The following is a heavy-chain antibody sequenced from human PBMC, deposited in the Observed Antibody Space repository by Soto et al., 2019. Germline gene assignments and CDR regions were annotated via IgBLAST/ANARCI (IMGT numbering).Heavy chain of an antibody. D-gene: IGHD3-22*01. CDR3: ARDPGYYDSSGDTGGYFDY. Sequence: GGSLRLSCAASGFTFSSYSMHWVRQAPGKGLEWVAVISYDGSNKYYADSVKGRFTISRDNSKNTLYLQMNSLRAEDTAVYYCARDPGYYDSSGDTGGYFDYWGQGTLVTVSS. V-gene: IGHV3-30-3*01. CDR1: GFTFSSYS. CDR2: ISYDGSNK. J-gene: IGHJ4*02.